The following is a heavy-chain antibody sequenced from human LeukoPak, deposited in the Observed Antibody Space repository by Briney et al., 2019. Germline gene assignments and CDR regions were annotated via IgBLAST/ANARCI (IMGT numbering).Heavy chain of an antibody. CDR3: ARDRSSWYGGIFDY. CDR1: GFTFSSYS. CDR2: ISSSSSTI. Sequence: PGGSLRLSCAASGFTFSSYSMNWVRQAPGKGLEWVSYISSSSSTIYYADSVKGRFTISRDNAKNSLYLQMNSLRAEDTAVYYCARDRSSWYGGIFDYWGQGTLVTVSS. V-gene: IGHV3-48*01. D-gene: IGHD6-13*01. J-gene: IGHJ4*02.